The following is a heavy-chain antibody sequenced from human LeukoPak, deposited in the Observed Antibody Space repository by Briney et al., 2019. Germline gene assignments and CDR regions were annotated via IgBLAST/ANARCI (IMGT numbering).Heavy chain of an antibody. Sequence: PGRSLRLSCAASGFTFSSYGMHWVRQAPGKGLEWVSGISWNSGSIGYADSVKGRFTISRDNAKNSLYLQMNSLRAEDTALYYCAKDSGRDGYNFGYWGQGTLVTVSS. CDR2: ISWNSGSI. D-gene: IGHD5-24*01. J-gene: IGHJ4*02. CDR3: AKDSGRDGYNFGY. CDR1: GFTFSSYG. V-gene: IGHV3-9*01.